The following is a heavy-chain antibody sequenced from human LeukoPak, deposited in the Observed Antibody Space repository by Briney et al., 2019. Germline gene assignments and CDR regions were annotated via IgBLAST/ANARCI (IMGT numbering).Heavy chain of an antibody. CDR1: GFPFSNYA. CDR2: ISDSGDRT. J-gene: IGHJ4*02. Sequence: GGSLRLSCAASGFPFSNYAMTWVRQAPGKGLERVSGISDSGDRTYYADSVKGRFTISRDNSKNMLYLQMNSLRVEDTALYYCAKGLGSSGYHDYWGQGTLVTVSS. V-gene: IGHV3-23*01. CDR3: AKGLGSSGYHDY. D-gene: IGHD3-22*01.